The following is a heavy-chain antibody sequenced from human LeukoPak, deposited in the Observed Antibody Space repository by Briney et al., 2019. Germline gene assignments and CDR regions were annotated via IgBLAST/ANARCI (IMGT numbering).Heavy chain of an antibody. V-gene: IGHV4-34*01. CDR1: GGSFIGFH. CDR3: AREIGPAAYYFDY. D-gene: IGHD2-2*01. CDR2: INHSGST. J-gene: IGHJ4*02. Sequence: SETLSLTCAVYGGSFIGFHWNWIRQPPGKGLEWIGDINHSGSTNYNPSLTSRVTISVDPSKNQFSLNLSSVTAADTAVYYCAREIGPAAYYFDYWGQGTLVTVSS.